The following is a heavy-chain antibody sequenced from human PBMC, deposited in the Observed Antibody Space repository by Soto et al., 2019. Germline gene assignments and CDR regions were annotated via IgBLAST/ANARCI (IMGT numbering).Heavy chain of an antibody. CDR1: GYTFSSYG. CDR3: ARYILTGYYGNYYYYTMDV. CDR2: ISAYNGNT. V-gene: IGHV1-18*01. D-gene: IGHD3-9*01. Sequence: QVHLVQSGGEVKKPGASVKVSCKASGYTFSSYGISWVRQAPGQGLEWMGWISAYNGNTTYAQKLQGRVTLTTDTSTSTASMELRSLRSDDTAVYYCARYILTGYYGNYYYYTMDVWGQGTPVTVSS. J-gene: IGHJ6*02.